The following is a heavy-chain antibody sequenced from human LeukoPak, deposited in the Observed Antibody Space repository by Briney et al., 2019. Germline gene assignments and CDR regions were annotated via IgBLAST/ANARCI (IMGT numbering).Heavy chain of an antibody. J-gene: IGHJ4*02. CDR3: ARSYCDSSGYWCY. CDR1: GFTFSSYS. V-gene: IGHV3-21*01. CDR2: ISSSSSYI. Sequence: PGGSLRLSCAASGFTFSSYSMNWVRQAPGKGLEWVSSISSSSSYIYYADSVKGRFTISRDNAKNSLYLQMNSLRAEDTAVYYCARSYCDSSGYWCYWGQGTLVTVSS. D-gene: IGHD3-22*01.